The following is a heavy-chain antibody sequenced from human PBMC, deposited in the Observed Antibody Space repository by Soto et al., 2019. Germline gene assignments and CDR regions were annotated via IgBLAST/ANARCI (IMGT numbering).Heavy chain of an antibody. Sequence: ASVKVSCKASGYTFTSYGISWVRQAPGQGLEWMGWINAGNGNTKYSQKFQGRVTITRDTSASTAYMELSSLRSEDTAVYYCARDWGYYDSRGLFDYWGQGTLVTVSS. CDR2: INAGNGNT. V-gene: IGHV1-18*01. CDR1: GYTFTSYG. CDR3: ARDWGYYDSRGLFDY. J-gene: IGHJ4*02. D-gene: IGHD3-22*01.